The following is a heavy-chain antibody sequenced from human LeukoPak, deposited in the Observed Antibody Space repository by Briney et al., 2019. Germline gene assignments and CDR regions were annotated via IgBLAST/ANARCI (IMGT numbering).Heavy chain of an antibody. V-gene: IGHV1-2*02. Sequence: ASMKVSGKASGYSFTGYDIHWVRQAPGQGLEWMGWINPDGDVTKSAQKFQGRVTMTSDKSINTVYMELSGLTSDDTAFYYCARGPNHYYYMDFWGKGTTVSVSS. CDR1: GYSFTGYD. J-gene: IGHJ6*03. CDR2: INPDGDVT. D-gene: IGHD2-8*01. CDR3: ARGPNHYYYMDF.